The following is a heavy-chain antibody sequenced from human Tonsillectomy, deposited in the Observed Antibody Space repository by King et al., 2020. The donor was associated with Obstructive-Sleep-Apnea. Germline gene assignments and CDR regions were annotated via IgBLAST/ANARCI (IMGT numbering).Heavy chain of an antibody. CDR2: ITDDGANK. V-gene: IGHV3-30*18. Sequence: VQLVESGGGVVQPGRSRRLSCAASRLTFSDSGMHWVRQAPGKGLEWTAFITDDGANKNYAESVKGRFTISRDNSKKTLYLQMNSLTPDDTAVYFCAKGGRFPYDYYDLGVWGQGTTVTVSS. CDR3: AKGGRFPYDYYDLGV. J-gene: IGHJ6*02. CDR1: RLTFSDSG.